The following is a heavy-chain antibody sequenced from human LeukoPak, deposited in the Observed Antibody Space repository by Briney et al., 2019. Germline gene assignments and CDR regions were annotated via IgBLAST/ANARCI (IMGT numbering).Heavy chain of an antibody. V-gene: IGHV4-4*07. CDR1: GGSISSYY. Sequence: PSETLSLTCTVSGGSISSYYWSWIRQPAGKGLEWIGRIYTSGSTNYNPSLKSRVTMSVDTSKNQFSLKLSSVTAADTAVYYCARGKGYCTSTSCGYCSGGSCYAIYYYYYMDVWGKGTTVTVSS. J-gene: IGHJ6*03. D-gene: IGHD2-2*01. CDR2: IYTSGST. CDR3: ARGKGYCTSTSCGYCSGGSCYAIYYYYYMDV.